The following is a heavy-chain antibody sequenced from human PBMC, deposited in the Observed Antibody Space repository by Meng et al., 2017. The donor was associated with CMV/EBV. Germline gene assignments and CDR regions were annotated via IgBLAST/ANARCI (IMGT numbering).Heavy chain of an antibody. V-gene: IGHV4-39*07. J-gene: IGHJ4*02. CDR3: VTWLWFGELSGYYFDY. CDR2: IYYSGST. CDR1: GGSISSSSYY. D-gene: IGHD3-10*01. Sequence: QLRLQESGPGLVKPSETLSLTCTVSGGSISSSSYYWGWIRQPPGKGLEWIGSIYYSGSTYYNPSLKSRVTISVDTSKNQFSLKLSSVTAADTAVYYCVTWLWFGELSGYYFDYWGQGTLVTVSS.